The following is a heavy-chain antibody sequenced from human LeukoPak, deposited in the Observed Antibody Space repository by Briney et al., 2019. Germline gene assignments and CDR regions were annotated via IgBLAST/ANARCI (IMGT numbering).Heavy chain of an antibody. J-gene: IGHJ3*02. CDR3: PKDPHPSGPRHSFDI. CDR1: GFTFSSYA. Sequence: PGGSLRLSCAGSGFTFSSYARSGVRQAPGKGGEGVSAISGSGGSTSYAASVKGRFPISKDNSKTPLYLQMTTLRAEDTAVYSCPKDPHPSGPRHSFDIWGQGTMVTVSS. D-gene: IGHD5-12*01. V-gene: IGHV3-23*01. CDR2: ISGSGGST.